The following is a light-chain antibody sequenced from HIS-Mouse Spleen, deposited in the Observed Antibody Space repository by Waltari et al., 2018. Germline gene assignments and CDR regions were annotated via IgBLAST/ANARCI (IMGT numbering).Light chain of an antibody. V-gene: IGLV2-14*01. CDR3: SSCTSSSPYVV. CDR1: SSDVGGYNY. J-gene: IGLJ2*01. Sequence: QSALTQPASVSGSPGQSITISCTGTSSDVGGYNYVSWYQQHPGKAPKLMIYEVSNRPSGVSNRFPGSKSGNTASLTISGLQAEDEADYYCSSCTSSSPYVVFGGGTKLTVL. CDR2: EVS.